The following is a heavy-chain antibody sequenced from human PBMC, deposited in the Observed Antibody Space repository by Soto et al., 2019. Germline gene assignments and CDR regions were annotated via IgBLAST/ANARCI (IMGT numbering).Heavy chain of an antibody. CDR1: GFTFSSYS. J-gene: IGHJ4*02. Sequence: EVQMVESGGGVVQPGGSLRLSCAASGFTFSSYSMNWVRQAPGKGLEWVSYISSSSSTIYYADSVKGRFTISRDNAKNSRYLQMNSMRDEDTAVYYCERDYYDSSGYYSGRDYWGQGTRVTVSS. CDR2: ISSSSSTI. CDR3: ERDYYDSSGYYSGRDY. D-gene: IGHD3-22*01. V-gene: IGHV3-48*02.